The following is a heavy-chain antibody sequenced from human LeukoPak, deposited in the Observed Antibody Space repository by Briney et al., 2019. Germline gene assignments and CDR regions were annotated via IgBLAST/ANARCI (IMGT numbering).Heavy chain of an antibody. D-gene: IGHD2-15*01. J-gene: IGHJ4*02. V-gene: IGHV3-30*18. Sequence: PGRSLRLSCAASGFTFSSYGIHWVRQAPGKGLGWVAVISYDGSKKYYADSVKGRFTISRDNSDNMVYLQMYSLRAEDTAVYYCAKRSDCSGGSCYSFDYWGQGTLVTVSS. CDR3: AKRSDCSGGSCYSFDY. CDR1: GFTFSSYG. CDR2: ISYDGSKK.